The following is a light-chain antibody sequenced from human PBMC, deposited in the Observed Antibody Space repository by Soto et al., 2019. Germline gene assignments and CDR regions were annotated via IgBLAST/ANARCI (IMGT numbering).Light chain of an antibody. CDR3: QQYGSSPRT. CDR2: GAS. V-gene: IGKV3-20*01. CDR1: QSVSSSS. Sequence: EIVLTQSPGTLSLSPGERATLSCRASQSVSSSSLAWYQQRRVQAPRLLIHGASSRATGIPDRFSGSGSGTDFTLTIGRLEPEDFAVYYCQQYGSSPRTFGQGTKVDIK. J-gene: IGKJ1*01.